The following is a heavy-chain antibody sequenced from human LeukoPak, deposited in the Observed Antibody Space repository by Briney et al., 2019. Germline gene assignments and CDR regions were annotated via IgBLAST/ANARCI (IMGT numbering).Heavy chain of an antibody. CDR1: GGSISSSSYY. Sequence: SETLSLTCTVSGGSISSSSYYWGWIRQPPGKGLEWIGSIYYSGSTYYNPSLKSRVTISVETSKNQFSPKLSSVTAADTAVYYCARLQWELYDFDYWGQGTLVTVSS. CDR2: IYYSGST. J-gene: IGHJ4*02. CDR3: ARLQWELYDFDY. D-gene: IGHD1-26*01. V-gene: IGHV4-39*01.